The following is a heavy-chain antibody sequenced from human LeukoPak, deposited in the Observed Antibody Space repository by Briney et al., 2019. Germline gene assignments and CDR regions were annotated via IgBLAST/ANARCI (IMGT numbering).Heavy chain of an antibody. CDR2: FDPEDGET. CDR3: ATIKGQLVQYNYYGMDV. CDR1: GYTLTELS. Sequence: GASVKVSCEVSGYTLTELSLHWVRQAPGKGLEWMGAFDPEDGETIYAQKFQGRVTMTEDTSTDTAYMELSSLRSEDTAVYYCATIKGQLVQYNYYGMDVWGQGTTVTASS. J-gene: IGHJ6*02. D-gene: IGHD6-6*01. V-gene: IGHV1-24*01.